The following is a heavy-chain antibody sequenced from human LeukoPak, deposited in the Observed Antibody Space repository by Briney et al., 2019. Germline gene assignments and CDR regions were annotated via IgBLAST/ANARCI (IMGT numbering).Heavy chain of an antibody. J-gene: IGHJ4*02. CDR2: ISAYNGNT. Sequence: ASVKVSCKASGYSFTSYGISWVRQAPGQGLEWMGWISAYNGNTNYAQKLQGRVTMTTDTSTSTAYMELRSLRSDDTAVYYCARTTYYDFWSGWYYFDYWGQGTLVTVSS. D-gene: IGHD3-3*01. CDR1: GYSFTSYG. CDR3: ARTTYYDFWSGWYYFDY. V-gene: IGHV1-18*01.